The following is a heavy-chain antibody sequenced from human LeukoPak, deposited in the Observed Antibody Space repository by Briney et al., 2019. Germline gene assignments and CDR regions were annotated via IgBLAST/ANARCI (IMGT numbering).Heavy chain of an antibody. Sequence: KTSETLSLTCAVYGGSFSGYYWSWIRQPPGKGLEWIGYIYYSGSTNYNPSLKSRVTISVDTSKNQFSLKLSSVTAADTAVYYCARDIRRYDFWSGYHYAFDIWGQGTMVTVSS. CDR2: IYYSGST. CDR1: GGSFSGYY. D-gene: IGHD3-3*01. J-gene: IGHJ3*02. V-gene: IGHV4-59*01. CDR3: ARDIRRYDFWSGYHYAFDI.